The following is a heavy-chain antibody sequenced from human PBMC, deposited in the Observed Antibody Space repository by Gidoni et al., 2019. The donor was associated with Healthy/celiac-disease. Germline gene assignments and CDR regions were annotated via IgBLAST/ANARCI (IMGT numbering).Heavy chain of an antibody. V-gene: IGHV3-21*01. CDR1: GFTFSSYS. J-gene: IGHJ5*02. Sequence: EVQLVESGVGLVKPGGSLRLSCAASGFTFSSYSMNWVRQAPGKGLEWVSSISSSSSYIYYADSVKGRFTISRDNAKNSLYLQMNSLRAEDTAVYYCARHHSSGYSPNWFDPWGQGTLVTVSS. CDR3: ARHHSSGYSPNWFDP. CDR2: ISSSSSYI. D-gene: IGHD3-22*01.